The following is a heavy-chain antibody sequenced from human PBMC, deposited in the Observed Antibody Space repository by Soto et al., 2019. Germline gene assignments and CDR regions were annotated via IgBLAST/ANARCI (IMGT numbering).Heavy chain of an antibody. CDR2: XNXXSXX. Sequence: GGSLRLSCAVSGFTFDDNAIHWVRQAPEKGLEXVSXXNXXSXXXXXDXXXGRFTISRDNAENSLYLQMNSLRAEDTALYYCAISQDRGGRTTFIYWGQGTQVTVSS. CDR1: GFTFDDNA. D-gene: IGHD3-16*01. V-gene: IGHV3-9*01. J-gene: IGHJ4*02. CDR3: AISQDRGGRTTFIY.